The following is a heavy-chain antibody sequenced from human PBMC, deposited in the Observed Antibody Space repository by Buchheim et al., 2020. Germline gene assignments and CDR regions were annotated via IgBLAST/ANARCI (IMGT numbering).Heavy chain of an antibody. D-gene: IGHD3-10*01. CDR1: GFSLTSSGVG. CDR2: IYWDDDK. V-gene: IGHV2-5*02. J-gene: IGHJ5*02. CDR3: AHTVWGYGSRSSSTNWFDP. Sequence: QITLKESGPSVVKPTQTLTLTCTFSGFSLTSSGVGVGWIRQPPQKALEWLVSIYWDDDKRYSPSLKSRLTTTKDTSKNQVVLTMTNMDAFDTATYYCAHTVWGYGSRSSSTNWFDPWGQGTL.